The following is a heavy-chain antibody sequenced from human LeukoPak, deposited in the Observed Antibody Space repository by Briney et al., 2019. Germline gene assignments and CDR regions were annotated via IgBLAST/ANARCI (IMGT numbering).Heavy chain of an antibody. Sequence: SETPSVTRMVPGGSISSYSWTWIRQPPGTGLEWIASIYSIVSTDYDPSLQSRVTISVDPSKSELSLKLSSVTGAESAVYYWARGWGYFDCWGQGTNVAVCS. CDR2: IYSIVST. D-gene: IGHD7-27*01. CDR3: ARGWGYFDC. J-gene: IGHJ4*02. V-gene: IGHV4-59*08. CDR1: GGSISSYS.